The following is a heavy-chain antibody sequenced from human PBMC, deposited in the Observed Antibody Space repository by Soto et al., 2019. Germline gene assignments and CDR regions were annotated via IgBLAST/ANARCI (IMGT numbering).Heavy chain of an antibody. CDR3: AKDLGTDDFWSAYYTYYYMDA. D-gene: IGHD3-3*01. V-gene: IGHV3-23*01. Sequence: EVQLLESGGGLVQPGGSLRLSCAASGFTFSSYALNWVRQAPRKGLEWVSVISGSGDNTYYADSVKGRFTISRDNCKNTLYLQMNSLRAEDTAVYYCAKDLGTDDFWSAYYTYYYMDAWGKGTTVTVSS. J-gene: IGHJ6*03. CDR2: ISGSGDNT. CDR1: GFTFSSYA.